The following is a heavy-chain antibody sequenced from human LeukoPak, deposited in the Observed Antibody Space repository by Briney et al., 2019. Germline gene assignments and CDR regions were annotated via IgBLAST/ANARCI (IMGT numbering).Heavy chain of an antibody. CDR2: IGSTGSNT. V-gene: IGHV3-23*01. CDR1: GFTFSSYA. D-gene: IGHD4-17*01. J-gene: IGHJ4*02. Sequence: GGSLRLSCAASGFTFSSYAMSWVRQAPGKGLEWVSTIGSTGSNTYYTDSVKGRFTISRDNSKNTLYLQINGLRADDTAVYYCAKSMSTVTTSPFWGQGTLVTISS. CDR3: AKSMSTVTTSPF.